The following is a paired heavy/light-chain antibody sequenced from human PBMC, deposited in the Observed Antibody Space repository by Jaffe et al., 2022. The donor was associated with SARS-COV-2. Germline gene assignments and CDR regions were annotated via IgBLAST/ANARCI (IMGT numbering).Heavy chain of an antibody. J-gene: IGHJ4*02. CDR2: ISGTGTTT. CDR3: AKVHPYHYGSGSFYFDF. CDR1: GFTFNNYA. D-gene: IGHD3-10*01. V-gene: IGHV3-23*04. Sequence: EVQLVESGGGLVQPGGSLRLSCAASGFTFNNYAMTWVRQAPGMGLEWVSTISGTGTTTYYADSVKGRFTISRDNSKNTLYLQMNSLRAEDTAVYYCAKVHPYHYGSGSFYFDFWGQGTLVTVSS.
Light chain of an antibody. J-gene: IGKJ4*01. CDR3: QQYGSSPLT. Sequence: EIVLTQSPDTLSLSPGDRATLSCRASQSVSSSYLAWYQQKPGQAPRLLIYGASSRATGIPDRFSGSGSGTDFILTVNRLEPEDFAVYYCQQYGSSPLTFGGGTKVDIK. CDR1: QSVSSSY. V-gene: IGKV3-20*01. CDR2: GAS.